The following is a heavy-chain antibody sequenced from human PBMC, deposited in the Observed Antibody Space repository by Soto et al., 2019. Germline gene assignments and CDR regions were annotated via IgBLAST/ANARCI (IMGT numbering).Heavy chain of an antibody. CDR3: ARGGPPTYNWFDP. Sequence: GGSLRLSCAASGFTVSNNYINWVRQAPGKGLEWVSVIYSGGSTYYADSVKGRFTISRDNSKNTLYLQMNSLRAEDTAVYYCARGGPPTYNWFDPWGQGTLVTVSS. J-gene: IGHJ5*02. CDR2: IYSGGST. CDR1: GFTVSNNY. V-gene: IGHV3-66*01. D-gene: IGHD1-26*01.